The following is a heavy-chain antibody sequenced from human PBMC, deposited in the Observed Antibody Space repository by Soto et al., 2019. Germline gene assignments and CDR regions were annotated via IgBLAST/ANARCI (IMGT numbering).Heavy chain of an antibody. Sequence: KSSETLSLTCAVYGGSFSAYYWSWVRQPPGKGLEWIGEIIHSESTKYNTSLKSRVTISEDTSKNQFSLKLSSVTAAATAVYYCARQRPTDGRWEFANYYGMDVWGQGTPVTVSS. CDR3: ARQRPTDGRWEFANYYGMDV. D-gene: IGHD1-26*01. CDR2: IIHSEST. CDR1: GGSFSAYY. J-gene: IGHJ6*02. V-gene: IGHV4-34*12.